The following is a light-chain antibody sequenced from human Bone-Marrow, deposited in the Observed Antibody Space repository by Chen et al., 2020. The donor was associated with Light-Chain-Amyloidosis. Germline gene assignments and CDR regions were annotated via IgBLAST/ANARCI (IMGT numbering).Light chain of an antibody. V-gene: IGLV2-23*02. J-gene: IGLJ1*01. Sequence: QSALTQPASVTGSPGQSITLSCTGPSSDVGGYDIVSWDRQHPGKAPKLLIFEVTKRPSGVANRCSGSKPGNTASLTSSGLRTEDAADYYSCEYRGGSVPYVFGPGTKVTVL. CDR1: SSDVGGYDI. CDR2: EVT. CDR3: CEYRGGSVPYV.